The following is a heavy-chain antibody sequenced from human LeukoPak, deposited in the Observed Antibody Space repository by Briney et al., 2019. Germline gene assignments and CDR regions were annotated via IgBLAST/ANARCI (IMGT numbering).Heavy chain of an antibody. CDR2: IHISGTT. D-gene: IGHD3-22*01. J-gene: IGHJ4*02. Sequence: PSETLSLTCTVSGDCISSYYWSWMRQTPVKGLEWIGCIHISGTTIYNPSLKSRVTISVDTSKNQFSLKLSSVTAADTAVYYCARGYFDTSGYSNPFDHWGQGTLVTVSS. V-gene: IGHV4-4*08. CDR1: GDCISSYY. CDR3: ARGYFDTSGYSNPFDH.